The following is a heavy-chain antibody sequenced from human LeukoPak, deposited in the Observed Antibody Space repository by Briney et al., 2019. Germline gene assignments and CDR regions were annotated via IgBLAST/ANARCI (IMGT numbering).Heavy chain of an antibody. V-gene: IGHV3-72*01. J-gene: IGHJ3*02. CDR2: TRNKANSYTT. D-gene: IGHD1-26*01. CDR1: GFTFSDHY. Sequence: GGSLRLSCAASGFTFSDHYMDWVRQAPGKGLEWVGRTRNKANSYTTEYAASVKGRFTISRDDSKNLLYLQMNSLKTEDTAVYYCARVSGRTAFDIWGQGTMVTVSS. CDR3: ARVSGRTAFDI.